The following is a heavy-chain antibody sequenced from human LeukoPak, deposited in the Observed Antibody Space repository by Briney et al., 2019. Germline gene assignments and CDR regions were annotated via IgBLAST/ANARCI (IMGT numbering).Heavy chain of an antibody. D-gene: IGHD2-2*01. V-gene: IGHV4-39*07. J-gene: IGHJ6*03. CDR2: IYYSWST. Sequence: SETLSLTCTVSGGSISSSSYYWGWIRQPPGKGLEWIGSIYYSWSTYYNPSLKSRVTISVDTSKNQFSLKLSSVTAADTAVYYCARAVVPGLGYYYMDVWGKGTTVTVSS. CDR1: GGSISSSSYY. CDR3: ARAVVPGLGYYYMDV.